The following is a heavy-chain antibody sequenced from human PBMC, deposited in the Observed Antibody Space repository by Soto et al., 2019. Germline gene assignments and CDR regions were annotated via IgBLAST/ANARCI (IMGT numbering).Heavy chain of an antibody. Sequence: SETLSLTCAVSGGSISSSNWWSWVRQPPGKGLEWIGEIYHSGSTNYNPSLKSRVTISVDKSKNQFSLKLSSVTAADTAVYYCARVEGYCSGGSCYRGRDYWGQGTLVTVSS. CDR3: ARVEGYCSGGSCYRGRDY. V-gene: IGHV4-4*02. J-gene: IGHJ4*02. D-gene: IGHD2-15*01. CDR2: IYHSGST. CDR1: GGSISSSNW.